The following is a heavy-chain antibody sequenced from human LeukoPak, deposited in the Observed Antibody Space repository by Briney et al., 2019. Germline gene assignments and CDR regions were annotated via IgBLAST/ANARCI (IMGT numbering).Heavy chain of an antibody. CDR3: AKDVFPYTGSGSPIDY. J-gene: IGHJ4*02. CDR1: GFTFSSYG. D-gene: IGHD3-10*01. Sequence: GRSLRLSCAASGFTFSSYGMHWVRQAPGKGLEWVAVISYDGSNKYYADSVKGRFTISRDNSKNTLYLQMNSLRAEDTAVYYCAKDVFPYTGSGSPIDYWGQGTLVTVSS. CDR2: ISYDGSNK. V-gene: IGHV3-30*18.